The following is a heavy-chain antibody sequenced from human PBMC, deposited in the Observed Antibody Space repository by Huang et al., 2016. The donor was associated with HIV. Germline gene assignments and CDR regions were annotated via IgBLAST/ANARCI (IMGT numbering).Heavy chain of an antibody. J-gene: IGHJ4*02. CDR1: GGSISSSNYY. D-gene: IGHD2-15*01. V-gene: IGHV4-39*01. CDR2: SYYGGNT. CDR3: ARHNIYCSGGGCSSLDY. Sequence: KASETLSLTCILSGGSISSSNYYWDWVRQPPGKGLEWIGSSYYGGNTFYNPSLKRRVTISVDTSKNQLSLKVRSVTAADTAVYYCARHNIYCSGGGCSSLDYWGQGTLVTGSS.